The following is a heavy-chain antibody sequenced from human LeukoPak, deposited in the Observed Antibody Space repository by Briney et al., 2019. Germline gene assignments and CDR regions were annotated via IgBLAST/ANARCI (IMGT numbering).Heavy chain of an antibody. CDR3: AKVVVAATPDWFDP. CDR2: MNPNSGNT. D-gene: IGHD2-15*01. V-gene: IGHV1-8*01. Sequence: GASVKVSCKASGYTFTSYDINWVRQATGQGLEWMGWMNPNSGNTGYAQKFQGRVTMTRNTSISTAYMELSSLRSEDTAVYYCAKVVVAATPDWFDPWGQGTLVTVSS. CDR1: GYTFTSYD. J-gene: IGHJ5*02.